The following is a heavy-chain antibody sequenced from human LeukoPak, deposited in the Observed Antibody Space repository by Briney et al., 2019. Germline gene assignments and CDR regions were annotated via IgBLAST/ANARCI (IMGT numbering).Heavy chain of an antibody. CDR2: ITSSGTYI. Sequence: GGSLRLSCAASGFTFNNYNMNWVRQAPGKALEWVSSITSSGTYIFYADSVKGRFTISRDNAKNSLYLQMNSLGPEDTAVYYCARAYGGYYDYWGQGTLVTVSS. V-gene: IGHV3-21*01. J-gene: IGHJ4*02. CDR1: GFTFNNYN. D-gene: IGHD3-22*01. CDR3: ARAYGGYYDY.